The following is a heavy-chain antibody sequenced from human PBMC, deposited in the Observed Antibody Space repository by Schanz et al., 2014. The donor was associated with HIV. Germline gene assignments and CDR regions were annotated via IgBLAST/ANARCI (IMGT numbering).Heavy chain of an antibody. D-gene: IGHD3-3*01. J-gene: IGHJ6*02. CDR1: GYTFSSYD. Sequence: QVQLVQSGAEVKKPGASVKVSCKASGYTFSSYDINWVRQATGQGLKWMGWMNPNSGHTGYAQKFQGRVTMTTDTSTSTVYMELRSLRSDDTAVYYCASRRSSWGFYYGLDVWGQGSTVTVSS. CDR3: ASRRSSWGFYYGLDV. CDR2: MNPNSGHT. V-gene: IGHV1-8*01.